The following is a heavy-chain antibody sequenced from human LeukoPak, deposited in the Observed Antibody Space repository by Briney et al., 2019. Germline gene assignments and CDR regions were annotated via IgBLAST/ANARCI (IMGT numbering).Heavy chain of an antibody. CDR3: ARAEIILNWFDP. V-gene: IGHV1-8*01. CDR2: MNPNSGNT. J-gene: IGHJ5*02. CDR1: GYTFTSYD. Sequence: ASVKVSCKASGYTFTSYDINWVRQATGQGLEWMGWMNPNSGNTGYAPKFQGRVTMTRNTSISTAYMELSSLRSEDTAVYYCARAEIILNWFDPWGQGTLVTVSS. D-gene: IGHD3-3*01.